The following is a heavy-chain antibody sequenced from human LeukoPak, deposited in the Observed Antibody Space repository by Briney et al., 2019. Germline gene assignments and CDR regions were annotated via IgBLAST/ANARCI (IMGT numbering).Heavy chain of an antibody. CDR1: GGSITTYN. J-gene: IGHJ4*02. Sequence: SETLSLICTVSGGSITTYNWIWIRQTPGQALEWIGHIYSGGATKYNPSLKSRATILLDTSKNQLSLKLSSVSAAVTAVYYCARRTPGPQLDEYVAYFFDHWGQGTQVTVSS. CDR3: ARRTPGPQLDEYVAYFFDH. V-gene: IGHV4-4*09. CDR2: IYSGGAT. D-gene: IGHD2-2*01.